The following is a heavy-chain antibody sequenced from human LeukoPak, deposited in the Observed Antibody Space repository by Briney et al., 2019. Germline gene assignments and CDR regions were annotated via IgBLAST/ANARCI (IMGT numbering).Heavy chain of an antibody. CDR1: GYSISSGYY. CDR2: IYHSGST. CDR3: AIYDYGDYFDY. D-gene: IGHD4-17*01. J-gene: IGHJ4*02. Sequence: SETLSLTCTVSGYSISSGYYWGWIRQPPGKGLEWIGSIYHSGSTYYNPSLKSRVTISVDTSKNQFSLKLSSVTAADTAVYYCAIYDYGDYFDYWGQGTLVTVSS. V-gene: IGHV4-38-2*02.